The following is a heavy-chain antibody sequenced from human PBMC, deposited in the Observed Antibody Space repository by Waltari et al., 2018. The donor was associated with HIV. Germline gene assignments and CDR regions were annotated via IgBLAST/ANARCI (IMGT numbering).Heavy chain of an antibody. Sequence: VQMVESCGGVLMPGRSPCLPCAASGFTLRTSYNTWIRQAPGKGLEWVSYISSSGSTIYYADSVKGRFTISRDNAKNSLYLQMNSLRAEDTAVYYCAREPFAFDIWGQGTMVTVSS. CDR1: GFTLRTSY. V-gene: IGHV3-11*01. CDR3: AREPFAFDI. J-gene: IGHJ3*02. CDR2: ISSSGSTI.